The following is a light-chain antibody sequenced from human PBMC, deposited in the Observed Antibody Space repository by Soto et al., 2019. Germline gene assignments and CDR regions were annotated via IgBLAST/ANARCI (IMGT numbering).Light chain of an antibody. CDR2: GAS. J-gene: IGKJ5*01. CDR3: QQYNNCPPIT. V-gene: IGKV3D-15*01. CDR1: QSVSSN. Sequence: EIVLTQSPATLSLSPGERATLSCSASQSVSSNLAWYQQKPAQAPRLLIYGASTRATGIPARFSGSGSGTAFTLTTSSLQSEDFAAYYCQQYNNCPPITFGQGTRLEIK.